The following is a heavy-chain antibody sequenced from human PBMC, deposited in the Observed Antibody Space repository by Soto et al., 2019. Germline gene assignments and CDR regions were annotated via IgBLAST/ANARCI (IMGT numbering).Heavy chain of an antibody. CDR3: ARGQVGNYPFDS. V-gene: IGHV3-74*01. CDR2: INSDGSST. CDR1: GFTFSSSW. Sequence: EVQLVESGGGLVQPGGSLRLSCAASGFTFSSSWMHWVRQAPGKGLVWVSRINSDGSSTDYADSVKGRFTISRDNAKNTLDLQMNSLRVEATAVYYCARGQVGNYPFDSWGQGTLVTVSS. D-gene: IGHD4-4*01. J-gene: IGHJ4*02.